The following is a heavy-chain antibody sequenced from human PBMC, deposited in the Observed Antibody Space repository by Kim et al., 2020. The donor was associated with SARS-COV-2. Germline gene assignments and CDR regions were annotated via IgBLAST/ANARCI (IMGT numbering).Heavy chain of an antibody. J-gene: IGHJ4*02. D-gene: IGHD3-10*01. Sequence: SETLSLTCTVSGGSISSYYWSWIRQPPGKGLEWIGYIYYSGSTNYNPSLKSRVTISVDTSKNQFSLKLSSVTAADTAVYYCARSPMVRETFDYWGQGTLVTVSS. CDR2: IYYSGST. CDR3: ARSPMVRETFDY. V-gene: IGHV4-59*13. CDR1: GGSISSYY.